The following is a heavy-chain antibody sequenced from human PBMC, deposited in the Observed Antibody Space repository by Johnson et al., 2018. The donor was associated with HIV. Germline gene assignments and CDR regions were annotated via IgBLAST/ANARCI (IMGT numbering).Heavy chain of an antibody. J-gene: IGHJ3*02. CDR1: GFTFSSYG. Sequence: QVQLVESGGGVVQPGRSLRLSCAASGFTFSSYGMHWVRQAPGKGLEWVAVIWYDGSNKYYVDSVKGRFTISRDNSKNTLYLQMNSLRAEDTAVYYCARAPRPDAFDIWGQGTMVTVSS. CDR3: ARAPRPDAFDI. V-gene: IGHV3-33*01. CDR2: IWYDGSNK.